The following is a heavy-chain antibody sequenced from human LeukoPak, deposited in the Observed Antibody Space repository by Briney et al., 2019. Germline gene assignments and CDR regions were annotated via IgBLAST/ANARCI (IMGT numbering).Heavy chain of an antibody. V-gene: IGHV1-24*01. D-gene: IGHD6-13*01. CDR2: FDPEDGET. CDR1: GYTLSELS. Sequence: GASVKVSCTVSGYTLSELSIHWVRQAPGKGLEWMGGFDPEDGETIYAEKFQGRVSMTEDTSTDTAYMDLSSLRYDDTAIYYCATDRDEGYLAYWGQGTLVTVSS. CDR3: ATDRDEGYLAY. J-gene: IGHJ4*02.